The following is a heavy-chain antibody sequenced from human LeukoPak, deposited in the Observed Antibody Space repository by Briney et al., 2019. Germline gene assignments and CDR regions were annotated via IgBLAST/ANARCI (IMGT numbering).Heavy chain of an antibody. V-gene: IGHV6-1*01. D-gene: IGHD3-22*01. CDR3: ARAPYYYDGSGYYSFDS. Sequence: SQTLSLTCAIPGDSVSSNRAAWNWIRQSPSRGLEWLGRKYYRSKWYNDYAVSVKSRITINPDTSKNHFSLQLNSVTPEDTAVYYCARAPYYYDGSGYYSFDSWGQGTLVTVSS. CDR1: GDSVSSNRAA. J-gene: IGHJ4*02. CDR2: KYYRSKWYN.